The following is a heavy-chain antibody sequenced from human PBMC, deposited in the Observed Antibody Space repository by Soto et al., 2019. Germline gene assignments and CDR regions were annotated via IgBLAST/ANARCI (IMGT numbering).Heavy chain of an antibody. Sequence: SETLSLTCTVSGDSIISSDFYWGWVRQPPGKGLEWIGSSFYLGSSYYNPSLKSRVTMSVDTSKNQFSLRLRSVTAADTALYFCARHSLALRKNNWFDPWGQGIMVT. V-gene: IGHV4-39*01. D-gene: IGHD3-3*02. CDR1: GDSIISSDFY. J-gene: IGHJ5*02. CDR3: ARHSLALRKNNWFDP. CDR2: SFYLGSS.